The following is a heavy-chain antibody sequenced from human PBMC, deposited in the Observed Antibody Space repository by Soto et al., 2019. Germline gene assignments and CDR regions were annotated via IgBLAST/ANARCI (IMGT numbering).Heavy chain of an antibody. CDR2: INPSSGGT. CDR3: ARGFSAGKGSPPDF. CDR1: GYTFTGYY. J-gene: IGHJ4*02. V-gene: IGHV1-2*02. D-gene: IGHD6-13*01. Sequence: ASVKVSCKASGYTFTGYYMHWVRQAPGQGLEWMGWINPSSGGTNYAQKFQGRVTMTRDTSISTAYMELSSLRAEDTAVYYCARGFSAGKGSPPDFWGQGSLVTVSS.